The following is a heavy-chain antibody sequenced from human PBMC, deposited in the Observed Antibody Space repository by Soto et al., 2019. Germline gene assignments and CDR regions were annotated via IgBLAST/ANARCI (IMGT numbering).Heavy chain of an antibody. CDR1: GYTFTSYD. CDR2: MNPNSGNT. CDR3: ARVSGCTNGVCYFFDY. Sequence: GASVTVSCQASGYTFTSYDINWVRQATGQGLEWMGWMNPNSGNTGYAQKFQGRVTMTRNTSISTAYMELSSLRSEDTAVYYCARVSGCTNGVCYFFDYWGQGTLVTVSS. V-gene: IGHV1-8*01. J-gene: IGHJ4*02. D-gene: IGHD2-8*01.